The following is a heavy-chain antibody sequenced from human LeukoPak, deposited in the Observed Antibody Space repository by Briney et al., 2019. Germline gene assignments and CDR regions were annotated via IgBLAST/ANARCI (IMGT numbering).Heavy chain of an antibody. CDR1: GYTFTSYG. D-gene: IGHD1-1*01. V-gene: IGHV1-18*01. Sequence: ASVKVSCKASGYTFTSYGISWVRQAPGQGLEWMGWISAYNGNTNYAQKLQGRVTMTTDTSTSTAYMELRSLRSDDTAVYYCARGTPVYYYYYYMDVWGKGTTVTVSS. CDR2: ISAYNGNT. CDR3: ARGTPVYYYYYYMDV. J-gene: IGHJ6*03.